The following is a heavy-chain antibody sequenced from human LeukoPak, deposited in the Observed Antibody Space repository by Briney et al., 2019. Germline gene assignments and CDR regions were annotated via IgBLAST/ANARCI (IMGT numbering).Heavy chain of an antibody. D-gene: IGHD3-10*01. Sequence: SETLSLTCAVSGGSISSSNWWSWVRQPPGKGLEWIGEIYHSGSTNYNPSLKSRVTISVDTSKNQFSLKLSSVTAADTAVYYCAREPPAGYYGSMSSRDYWGQGTLVTVSS. CDR2: IYHSGST. CDR1: GGSISSSNW. V-gene: IGHV4-4*02. CDR3: AREPPAGYYGSMSSRDY. J-gene: IGHJ4*02.